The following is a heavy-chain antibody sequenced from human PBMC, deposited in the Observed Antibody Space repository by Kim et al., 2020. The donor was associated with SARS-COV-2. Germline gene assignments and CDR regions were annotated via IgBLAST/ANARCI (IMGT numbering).Heavy chain of an antibody. D-gene: IGHD3-9*01. V-gene: IGHV4-34*01. CDR3: ARARGLRYFDWLPSLPRFDY. Sequence: RVTISVDTSKNQFSLKLSSVTAADTAVYYCARARGLRYFDWLPSLPRFDYWGQGTLVTVSS. J-gene: IGHJ4*02.